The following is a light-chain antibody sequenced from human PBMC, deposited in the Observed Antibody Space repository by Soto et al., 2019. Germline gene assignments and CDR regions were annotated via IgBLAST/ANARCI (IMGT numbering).Light chain of an antibody. CDR1: QSVSSS. V-gene: IGKV3-20*01. CDR2: SGD. Sequence: EVVVTQSPDTLSLSPGETAPLSCRASQSVSSSVAWYQHKPGQSPRLVVYSGDKRAPGIPPRFSGSGSGTDFTLTISGLEPEDFAVYYCQQYGSSLTWTFGQGTKVDIK. CDR3: QQYGSSLTWT. J-gene: IGKJ1*01.